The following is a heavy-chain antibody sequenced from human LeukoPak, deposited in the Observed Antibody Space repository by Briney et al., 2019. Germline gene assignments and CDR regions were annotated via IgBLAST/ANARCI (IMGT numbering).Heavy chain of an antibody. V-gene: IGHV3-21*01. Sequence: KPGGSLRLSCAASGFTFSSYSMNWVRQAPGKGLEWVSSISSSSSYIYYADSVKGRFTISRDNAKNTLYLQMNSLRAEDTAVYYCAALVVPAAEVFDYWGQGTLVTVSS. CDR3: AALVVPAAEVFDY. CDR1: GFTFSSYS. CDR2: ISSSSSYI. J-gene: IGHJ4*02. D-gene: IGHD2-2*01.